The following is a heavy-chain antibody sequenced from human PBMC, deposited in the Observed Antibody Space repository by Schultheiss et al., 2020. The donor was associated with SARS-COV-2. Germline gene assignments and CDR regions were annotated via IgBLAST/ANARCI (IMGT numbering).Heavy chain of an antibody. Sequence: GESLKISCAASGFTFSRYRMTWVRQAPGKGLEWVACIKGDGSEKHYVDSVRGRFTISRDNGKNSLYLQMNDLRAEDTAVYYCAREGKQWLAQTFDYWGQGTLVTVSS. D-gene: IGHD6-19*01. V-gene: IGHV3-7*01. CDR1: GFTFSRYR. CDR3: AREGKQWLAQTFDY. CDR2: IKGDGSEK. J-gene: IGHJ4*02.